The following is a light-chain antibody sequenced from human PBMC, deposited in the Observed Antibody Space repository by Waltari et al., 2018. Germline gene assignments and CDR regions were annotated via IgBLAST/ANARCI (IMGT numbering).Light chain of an antibody. CDR1: SSNIGAGYD. V-gene: IGLV1-40*01. J-gene: IGLJ6*01. CDR2: GKS. CDR3: QSYDSSLSGSNV. Sequence: QSVLTQPPSVSGAPGQRVTISCTGSSSNIGAGYDVHWYQQLPGTAPKLLIVGKSNRPAGVPDRCSGSKSGTSASLAITGLQAEDEADYYCQSYDSSLSGSNVFGSGTKVTVL.